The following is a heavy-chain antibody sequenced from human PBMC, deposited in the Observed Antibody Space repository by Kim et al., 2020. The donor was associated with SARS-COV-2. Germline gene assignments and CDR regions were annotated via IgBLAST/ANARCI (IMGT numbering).Heavy chain of an antibody. CDR2: ISYDGSNK. Sequence: GGSLRLSCAASGFTFSSYAMHWVRQAPGKGLEWVAVISYDGSNKYYADSVKGRFTISRDNSKNTLYLQMNSLRAEDTAVYYCAKDSSSWYLGYWGQGTLVTVSS. V-gene: IGHV3-30*04. D-gene: IGHD6-13*01. J-gene: IGHJ4*02. CDR1: GFTFSSYA. CDR3: AKDSSSWYLGY.